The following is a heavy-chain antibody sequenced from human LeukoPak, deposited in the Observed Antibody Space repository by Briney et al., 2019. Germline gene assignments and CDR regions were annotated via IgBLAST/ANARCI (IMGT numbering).Heavy chain of an antibody. V-gene: IGHV3-11*01. CDR2: ISSSGSTI. CDR3: ARLSIAAPPYYYYYYYMDV. J-gene: IGHJ6*03. Sequence: GGSLRLSCAASGFTFSDYYMGWIRQAPGKGLEWVSYISSSGSTIYYADSVKGRFTISRDNAKNSLYLQMNSLRAEDTAVYYCARLSIAAPPYYYYYYYMDVWGKGTTVTVSS. D-gene: IGHD6-6*01. CDR1: GFTFSDYY.